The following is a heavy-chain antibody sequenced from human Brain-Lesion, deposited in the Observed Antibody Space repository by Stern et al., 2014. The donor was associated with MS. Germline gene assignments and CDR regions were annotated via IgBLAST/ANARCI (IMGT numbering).Heavy chain of an antibody. V-gene: IGHV4-61*02. CDR2: IFNSGST. CDR1: GGSISSGGYY. Sequence: VQLEESGPGLVKPSQTLSLSCTVSGGSISSGGYYWSWIRQPAGKGLEWIGRIFNSGSTSYKPSPKSRVTISIDTSKNQFSLRLNSMTAADTAVYYCARGRVVPGFQYYATDVWGQGTTVIVSS. J-gene: IGHJ6*02. CDR3: ARGRVVPGFQYYATDV. D-gene: IGHD2-2*01.